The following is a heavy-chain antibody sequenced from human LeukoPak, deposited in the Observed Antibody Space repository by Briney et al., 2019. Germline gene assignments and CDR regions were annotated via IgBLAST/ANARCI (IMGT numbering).Heavy chain of an antibody. J-gene: IGHJ6*03. CDR1: GYTFFSHD. V-gene: IGHV1-8*02. Sequence: ASVKVSCKASGYTFFSHDINWVRQATGQGLEWMGWMNPKSGNTGYAQKFQGRVTMTRNTSISTAYMELSSLRSEDTAVYYCARSYDSSGYYTTWDYYMDVWGKGTTVTVSS. D-gene: IGHD3-22*01. CDR3: ARSYDSSGYYTTWDYYMDV. CDR2: MNPKSGNT.